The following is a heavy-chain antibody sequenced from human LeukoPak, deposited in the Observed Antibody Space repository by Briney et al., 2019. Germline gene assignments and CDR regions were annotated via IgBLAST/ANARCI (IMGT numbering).Heavy chain of an antibody. CDR1: GYTFTGYY. V-gene: IGHV1-2*02. J-gene: IGHJ6*02. Sequence: ASVKVSCKASGYTFTGYYMHWVRQAPGQGLEWMGWINPNSGGTNYAQKFQGRVTMTRDTSISTAYTELSRLRSDDTAVYYCARETIFGVVIIENYYYGMDVWGQGTTVTVSS. CDR2: INPNSGGT. CDR3: ARETIFGVVIIENYYYGMDV. D-gene: IGHD3-3*01.